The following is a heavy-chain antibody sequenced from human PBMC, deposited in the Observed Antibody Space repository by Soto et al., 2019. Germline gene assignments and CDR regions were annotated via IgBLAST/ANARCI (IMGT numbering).Heavy chain of an antibody. D-gene: IGHD6-19*01. Sequence: GGSLRLSCVASGFTVSTNYISWVRQAPGKGLEWVSIIYSGGKTYYADSVKGRFVIPRDNSKNTLYLQMNSLRVEDTAVYYCARMASLREWLVNAFDMWGQGTTVTVSS. CDR1: GFTVSTNY. V-gene: IGHV3-53*01. CDR3: ARMASLREWLVNAFDM. J-gene: IGHJ3*02. CDR2: IYSGGKT.